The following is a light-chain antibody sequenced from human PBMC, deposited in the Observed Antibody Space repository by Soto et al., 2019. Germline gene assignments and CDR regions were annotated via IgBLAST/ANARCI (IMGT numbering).Light chain of an antibody. V-gene: IGKV1-39*01. J-gene: IGKJ3*01. Sequence: DIQMTQSPSSLSASVGDRVTITCRASQSISFYLNWFQKKPGKAPELLIYSTSSLQSGVPSRFSGSGSGTDFTLTISSLQPEDFATYYCQQIYSTPYSFGPGTKVDI. CDR3: QQIYSTPYS. CDR1: QSISFY. CDR2: STS.